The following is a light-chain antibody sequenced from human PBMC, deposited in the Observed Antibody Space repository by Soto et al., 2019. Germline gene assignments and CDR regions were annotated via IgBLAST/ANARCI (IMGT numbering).Light chain of an antibody. V-gene: IGLV3-12*02. J-gene: IGLJ3*02. CDR2: SDA. CDR3: QVWDTSSEGV. Sequence: SYELTQPHSVSVATAQMARITCGGNKFGTKSVHWYQQKPGQDPVLFIYSDANRPSAIPERFAGSNPGNTATLTISRIEAWDGADSCCQVWDTSSEGVFGGGTQLTVL. CDR1: KFGTKS.